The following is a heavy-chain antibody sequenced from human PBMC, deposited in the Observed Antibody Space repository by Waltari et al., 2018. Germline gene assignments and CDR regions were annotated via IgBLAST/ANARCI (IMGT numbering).Heavy chain of an antibody. V-gene: IGHV3-21*01. CDR3: ARAAVGATD. CDR1: GFTFSSYS. Sequence: EVQLVESGGGLVKPVRSLRLSCAASGFTFSSYSMNWVRQAPGKGLEWVSSISSSSSYIYYADSVKGRFTISGDNAKNSLYLQMNSLRAEDTAVYYCARAAVGATDWGQGTLVTVAS. J-gene: IGHJ4*02. D-gene: IGHD1-26*01. CDR2: ISSSSSYI.